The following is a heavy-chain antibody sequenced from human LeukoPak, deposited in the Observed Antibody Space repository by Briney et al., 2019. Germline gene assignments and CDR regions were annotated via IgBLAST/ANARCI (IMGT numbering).Heavy chain of an antibody. CDR3: AKDRPNYYGSNAHYYRRDGDS. Sequence: GGSLRLSCAASGFTFSTYAMSWARQAPGKGLEWVSAISSSGDVTYYAGSVKGRFTISRDNSKNTLYLQMDNLRAEDTAVYYCAKDRPNYYGSNAHYYRRDGDSWGQGTLVTVSS. CDR2: ISSSGDVT. CDR1: GFTFSTYA. J-gene: IGHJ5*01. D-gene: IGHD3-22*01. V-gene: IGHV3-23*01.